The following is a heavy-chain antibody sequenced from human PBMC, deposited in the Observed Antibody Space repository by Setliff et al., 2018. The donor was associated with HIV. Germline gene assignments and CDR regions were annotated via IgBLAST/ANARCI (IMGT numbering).Heavy chain of an antibody. CDR2: INPSSGNT. CDR1: GYTFTNYY. CDR3: ARSDRLFFDY. D-gene: IGHD3-3*01. J-gene: IGHJ4*02. V-gene: IGHV1-46*01. Sequence: ASVKVSCKASGYTFTNYYVHWVRQAPGQGPEWMGLINPSSGNTNYAQKFQGRVTMTRDTSTTTVYMELSSLRSEDTAVYYCARSDRLFFDYWGQGTLVTVSS.